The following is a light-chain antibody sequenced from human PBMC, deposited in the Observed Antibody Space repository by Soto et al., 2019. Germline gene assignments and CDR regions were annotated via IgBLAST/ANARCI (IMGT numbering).Light chain of an antibody. V-gene: IGLV1-47*01. J-gene: IGLJ2*01. CDR1: SSNIGSFY. CDR3: AAWDDSLSVV. Sequence: VLTQPPSASGTPGQRVTISCSGSSSNIGSFYVYWYQQLPGTAPKLLIYRNDQRPSGVPDRFSGSKSGTSASLAISGLRSEDEADYYCAAWDDSLSVVFGGGTKLTVL. CDR2: RND.